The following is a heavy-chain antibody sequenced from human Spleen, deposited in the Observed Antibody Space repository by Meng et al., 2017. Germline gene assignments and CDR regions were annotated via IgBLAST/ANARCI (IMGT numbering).Heavy chain of an antibody. J-gene: IGHJ4*02. V-gene: IGHV3-23*01. Sequence: GESLKISCAASGFTFSSYAMSWVRQAPGKGLEWVSAISGSGGSTYYADSVKGRFTISRDNSKNTLYLQMNSLRAEDMAVYCCAKVTLAYCGGDCYFDYWGQGTLVTVSS. D-gene: IGHD2-21*02. CDR1: GFTFSSYA. CDR2: ISGSGGST. CDR3: AKVTLAYCGGDCYFDY.